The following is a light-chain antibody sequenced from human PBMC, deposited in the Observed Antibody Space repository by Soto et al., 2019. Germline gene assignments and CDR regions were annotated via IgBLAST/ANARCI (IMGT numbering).Light chain of an antibody. V-gene: IGKV3-20*01. CDR2: GAS. J-gene: IGKJ4*01. Sequence: EIVLTQSPGTLSLSPGERATLSCRASQSISSSYLAWYQQKPGQAPRLLIYGASSRATGIPDRFSGSGSGTDFTLTISRLEQEDFAVYYCQQYGTSLLTFGGGTKVEIK. CDR3: QQYGTSLLT. CDR1: QSISSSY.